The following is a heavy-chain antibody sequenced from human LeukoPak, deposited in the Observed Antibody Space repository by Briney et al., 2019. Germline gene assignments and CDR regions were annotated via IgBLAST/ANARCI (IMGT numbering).Heavy chain of an antibody. Sequence: GGSLRLSCAASGFTFSSYWMHWVRQAPGKGLVWVSRINSDGSSTSYADSVKGRFTISRDNAKNTLYLQMNSLRAEDTALYYCAKEIAVAGTLAYDAFDIWGQGTMVTVSS. V-gene: IGHV3-74*01. J-gene: IGHJ3*02. CDR2: INSDGSST. CDR1: GFTFSSYW. D-gene: IGHD6-19*01. CDR3: AKEIAVAGTLAYDAFDI.